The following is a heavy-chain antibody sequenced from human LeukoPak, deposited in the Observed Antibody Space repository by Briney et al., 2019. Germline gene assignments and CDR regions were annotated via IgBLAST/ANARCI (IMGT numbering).Heavy chain of an antibody. J-gene: IGHJ3*02. CDR2: IYTSGST. CDR1: GGSISSYY. CDR3: ARVPIYSGSYWDAFDI. D-gene: IGHD1-26*01. Sequence: SETLSLTCTVSGGSISSYYWSWIRQPAGKGLEWIGRIYTSGSTNYNPSLKGRVTMSVDTSKNQFSLKLSSVTAADTAVYYCARVPIYSGSYWDAFDIWGQGTMVTVSS. V-gene: IGHV4-4*07.